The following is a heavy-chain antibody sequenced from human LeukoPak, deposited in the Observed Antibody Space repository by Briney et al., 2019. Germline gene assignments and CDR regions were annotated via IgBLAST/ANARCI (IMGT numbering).Heavy chain of an antibody. CDR1: GFTFSSYG. CDR3: AKGIGLLWFGEYYYYMDV. CDR2: IRYDGSNK. J-gene: IGHJ6*03. V-gene: IGHV3-30*02. Sequence: PGGSLRLSCAASGFTFSSYGMHWVRQAPGKGLEWVAFIRYDGSNKYYADSVKGRFTISRDNSKNTLYLQMNSLRAEDTAVYYCAKGIGLLWFGEYYYYMDVWGKGTTVTVSS. D-gene: IGHD3-10*01.